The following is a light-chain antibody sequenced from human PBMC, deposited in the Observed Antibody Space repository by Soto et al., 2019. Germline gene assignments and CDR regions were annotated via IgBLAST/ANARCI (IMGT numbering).Light chain of an antibody. CDR2: AAS. Sequence: RCSRSASVEDRDNITCRASQSISSWLAWYQQKPGKAPNLLIYAASSWESGVPARFSGSGSGTHFTLTITGLQPEDFATYYCKPTYSSLPIPFGQRTRPEVK. V-gene: IGKV1-39*01. J-gene: IGKJ5*01. CDR1: QSISSW. CDR3: KPTYSSLPIP.